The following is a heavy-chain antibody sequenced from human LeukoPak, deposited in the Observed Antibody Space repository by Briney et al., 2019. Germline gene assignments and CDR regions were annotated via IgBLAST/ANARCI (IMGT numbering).Heavy chain of an antibody. CDR1: GYTFTGYH. Sequence: GASVKVSCKASGYTFTGYHMHWVRQAPGQGLEWMGWTNPNSGGTNYAQKFQGRVTMTRDTSISTAYMELSRLRSDDTAVYYCAKDIVVVPAAPTDAFDIWGQGTMVTVSS. CDR2: TNPNSGGT. J-gene: IGHJ3*02. V-gene: IGHV1-2*02. D-gene: IGHD2-2*01. CDR3: AKDIVVVPAAPTDAFDI.